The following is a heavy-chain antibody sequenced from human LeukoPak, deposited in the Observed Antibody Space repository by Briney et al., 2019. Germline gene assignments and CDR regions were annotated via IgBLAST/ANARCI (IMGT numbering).Heavy chain of an antibody. V-gene: IGHV5-51*01. CDR1: GYRFTSYW. CDR2: IYPGDSDT. D-gene: IGHD1-26*01. J-gene: IGHJ4*02. Sequence: GGSLKISCKGSGYRFTSYWIGWVRPIPGKGLEWMGIIYPGDSDTIYSPSFQGQVTISADKTTSTANLQWSSLKASDTAMYYCARSGGNYYSIWGQGTLVTVSS. CDR3: ARSGGNYYSI.